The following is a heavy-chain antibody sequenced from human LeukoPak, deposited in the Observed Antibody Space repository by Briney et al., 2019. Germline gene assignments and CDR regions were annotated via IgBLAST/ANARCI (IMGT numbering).Heavy chain of an antibody. CDR1: GFTFSDYY. CDR2: ISGYRGNT. J-gene: IGHJ6*02. CDR3: ARGADYYDLYDMDV. Sequence: PGASVRLSCAASGFTFSDYYMSWIRQAPGKGLEWVSYISGYRGNTYYVHSVKGRFTISRDNAKNTLYMQMNSLRAEDTAVYYCARGADYYDLYDMDVWGQGTTVTVSS. V-gene: IGHV3-11*05.